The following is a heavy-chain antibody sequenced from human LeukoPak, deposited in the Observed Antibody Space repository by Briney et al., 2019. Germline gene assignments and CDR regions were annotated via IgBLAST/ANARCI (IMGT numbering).Heavy chain of an antibody. Sequence: EAGKSLRLSCAASGFTFSNFAMGWVRQAPGKGLEWVSSISGSGTNTFYTDSVKGRFTMSRDNSKSTLYLQMNSLRAEDTAIYYCAKDGGERSFDCWGQGTLVTVSS. CDR3: AKDGGERSFDC. CDR1: GFTFSNFA. J-gene: IGHJ4*02. D-gene: IGHD1-1*01. V-gene: IGHV3-23*01. CDR2: ISGSGTNT.